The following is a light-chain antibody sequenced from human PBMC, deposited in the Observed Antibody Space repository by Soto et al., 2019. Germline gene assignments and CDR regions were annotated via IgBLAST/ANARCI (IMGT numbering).Light chain of an antibody. Sequence: QSALTQPASVSGSPGQSITISCTGTSSDVGAYNFVSWHQQHPGKAPKLMIYNVYDRPSGISYRFSGSKSGNTASLTISGLQGEDEADYYCSAYTVSRTYVFGTGTKLTVI. V-gene: IGLV2-14*03. J-gene: IGLJ1*01. CDR1: SSDVGAYNF. CDR3: SAYTVSRTYV. CDR2: NVY.